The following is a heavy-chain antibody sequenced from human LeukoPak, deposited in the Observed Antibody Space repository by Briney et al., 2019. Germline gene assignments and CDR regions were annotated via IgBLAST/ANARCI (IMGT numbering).Heavy chain of an antibody. V-gene: IGHV1-18*01. CDR1: GYTFTSYG. CDR3: ARSAPAVTQRTYYYYYYYMDV. CDR2: ISAYNGNT. D-gene: IGHD4-11*01. J-gene: IGHJ6*03. Sequence: ASVKVSCKASGYTFTSYGISWVRQAPGQGLEWMGWISAYNGNTNYAQKLQGRVTMTTDTSTSTAYMELRSLRSDDTAVYYCARSAPAVTQRTYYYYYYYMDVWGKGTTVTVSS.